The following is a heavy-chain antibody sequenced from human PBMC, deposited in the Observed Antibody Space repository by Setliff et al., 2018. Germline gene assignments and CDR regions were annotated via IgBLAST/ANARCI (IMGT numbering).Heavy chain of an antibody. CDR2: INTNTGFP. J-gene: IGHJ6*03. V-gene: IGHV7-4-1*02. D-gene: IGHD3-10*01. CDR3: ARASRFGTTMWRGDYYMDV. Sequence: ASVKVSCKASGYTFTNYAMNWVRQAPGQGLEWMGWINTNTGFPTYAQGFTGRFVFSLDTSVSTAYLQISSVKAEDTAVYYCARASRFGTTMWRGDYYMDVWGKGTTVTVSS. CDR1: GYTFTNYA.